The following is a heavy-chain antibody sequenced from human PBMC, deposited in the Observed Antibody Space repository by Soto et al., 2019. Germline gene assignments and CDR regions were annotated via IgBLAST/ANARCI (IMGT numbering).Heavy chain of an antibody. Sequence: KPSETLSLTCTVSGGSISSGGYYWSWIRQHPGKGLEWIGYIYYSGSTYYNPSLKSRVTISVDTSKNQFSLKLSSVTAADTAVYYCARGCRYSYGYVCYWGQGTLVTVSS. V-gene: IGHV4-31*03. J-gene: IGHJ4*02. CDR3: ARGCRYSYGYVCY. CDR1: GGSISSGGYY. CDR2: IYYSGST. D-gene: IGHD5-18*01.